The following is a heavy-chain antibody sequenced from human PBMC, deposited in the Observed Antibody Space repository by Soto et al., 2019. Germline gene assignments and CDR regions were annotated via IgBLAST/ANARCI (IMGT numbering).Heavy chain of an antibody. CDR1: GFPFSSYA. Sequence: EVQLLTSGGGLLQPGGSLRLSCAASGFPFSSYAMSWVRQAPGKGLEWVSTISGSGGSTYYADSVKGRFTISRDNSKNALSLQMNSLRAEDTAIYFCAKLGTLLWFAEVAFDAFEFWGQGTLVTVSS. CDR3: AKLGTLLWFAEVAFDAFEF. CDR2: ISGSGGST. V-gene: IGHV3-23*01. D-gene: IGHD3-10*01. J-gene: IGHJ3*01.